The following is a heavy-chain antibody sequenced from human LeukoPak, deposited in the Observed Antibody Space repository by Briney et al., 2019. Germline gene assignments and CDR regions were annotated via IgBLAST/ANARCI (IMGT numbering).Heavy chain of an antibody. D-gene: IGHD3-3*01. CDR1: GGSISSGGYY. CDR3: ARATGGGFWSGYPTLEGYYFDY. CDR2: IYTSGST. Sequence: SETLSLTCTVSGGSISSGGYYWSWIRQPAGKGLEWIGRIYTSGSTNYNPSLKSRVTMSVDTSKNQFSLKLSSVTAADTAVYYCARATGGGFWSGYPTLEGYYFDYWGQGTLVTVSS. J-gene: IGHJ4*02. V-gene: IGHV4-61*02.